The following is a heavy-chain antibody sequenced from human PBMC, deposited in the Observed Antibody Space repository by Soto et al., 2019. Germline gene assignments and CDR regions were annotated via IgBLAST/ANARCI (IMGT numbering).Heavy chain of an antibody. CDR3: ARGDIVVVPAVGGYYYYGMDV. Sequence: SETLSLTCAVYGGSFSGYYWSWIRQPPGKGLEWIGEINHSGSTNYNPSLKSRVTISVDTSKNQFSLKLSSVTAADTAVYYCARGDIVVVPAVGGYYYYGMDVWGQGTTVTVS. D-gene: IGHD2-2*01. CDR1: GGSFSGYY. J-gene: IGHJ6*02. V-gene: IGHV4-34*01. CDR2: INHSGST.